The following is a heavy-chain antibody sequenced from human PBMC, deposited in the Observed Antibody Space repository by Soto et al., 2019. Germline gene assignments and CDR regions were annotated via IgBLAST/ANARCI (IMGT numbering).Heavy chain of an antibody. J-gene: IGHJ5*02. CDR2: IYYSGST. CDR1: GGSLSSGGYY. D-gene: IGHD2-2*01. CDR3: ARGYIVVVPAATPTNNWFDP. V-gene: IGHV4-31*03. Sequence: PSETLSLTCTVSGGSLSSGGYYWSWIRQHPGKGLEWIGYIYYSGSTYYNPSLKSRVTISVDTSKNQFSLKLSSVTAADTAVYYCARGYIVVVPAATPTNNWFDPWGQGTLVTVSS.